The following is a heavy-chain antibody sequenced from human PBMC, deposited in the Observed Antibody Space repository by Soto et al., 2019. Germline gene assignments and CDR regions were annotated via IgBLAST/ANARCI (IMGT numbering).Heavy chain of an antibody. Sequence: PSETLSLTCTVSGGCISSGDYYWSWIRQPPGKGLEWIGYIYYSGSTYYNPSLKSRVTISLDTSKNQFSLKLSSVTAADTAVYYCARGPPFHWGQGTLVTVSS. D-gene: IGHD3-16*01. CDR3: ARGPPFH. V-gene: IGHV4-30-4*01. CDR2: IYYSGST. CDR1: GGCISSGDYY. J-gene: IGHJ4*02.